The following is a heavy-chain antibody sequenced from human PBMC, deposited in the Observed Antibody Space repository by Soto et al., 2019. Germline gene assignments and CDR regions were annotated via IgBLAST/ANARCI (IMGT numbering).Heavy chain of an antibody. CDR3: ARELELWFGELLFRRGDYYYGMDV. CDR2: ISSSSSYI. CDR1: GFTFSSYS. D-gene: IGHD3-10*01. Sequence: EVQLVESGGGLVKPGGSLRLSCAASGFTFSSYSMNWVRQAPGKGLEWVSSISSSSSYIYYADSVKGRFTISRDNAKNSLYLQMNSLRAEDTAVYYCARELELWFGELLFRRGDYYYGMDVWGQGTTVTVSS. V-gene: IGHV3-21*01. J-gene: IGHJ6*02.